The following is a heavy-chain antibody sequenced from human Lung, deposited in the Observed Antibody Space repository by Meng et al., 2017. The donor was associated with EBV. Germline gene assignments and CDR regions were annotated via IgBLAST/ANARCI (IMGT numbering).Heavy chain of an antibody. Sequence: QVQPQESGRGRVKTSQNLSLTCTVSGGSNSSGDYLGSWIRQPQGKGLEWIGDIYYSGSTYYNPSLKSRVTISVDTSKNQFSLKLSSVTAADTAVYYCATIKERTTVTPFDYWGQGTLVTVSS. CDR2: IYYSGST. J-gene: IGHJ4*02. V-gene: IGHV4-30-4*01. CDR3: ATIKERTTVTPFDY. D-gene: IGHD4-17*01. CDR1: GGSNSSGDYL.